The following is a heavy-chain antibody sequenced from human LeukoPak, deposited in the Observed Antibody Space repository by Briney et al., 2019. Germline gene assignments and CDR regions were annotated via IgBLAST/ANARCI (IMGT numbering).Heavy chain of an antibody. CDR3: ARALNWNDVDY. V-gene: IGHV1-69*04. CDR2: IIPILGIA. D-gene: IGHD1-1*01. J-gene: IGHJ4*02. Sequence: SVKVSCTASGGTFISYAISWVRQAPGQGLEWMGRIIPILGIANYAQKFQGRVTITADKSTSTAYMELSSLRSEDTAVYYCARALNWNDVDYWGQGTLVTVSS. CDR1: GGTFISYA.